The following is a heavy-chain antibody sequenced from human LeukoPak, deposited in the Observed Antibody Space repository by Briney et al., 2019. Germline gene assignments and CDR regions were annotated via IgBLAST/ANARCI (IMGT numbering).Heavy chain of an antibody. Sequence: GSLRLSCAASGFTFRNYAMSWVRQTPGKGLEWVAGISGSGGGTYYADSVKGRFTVSRDNSKNTVYVQMKSLRAEDTAVYHCAKVYCGTTTCSHYSYFYMDVWGKGTTVTVSS. D-gene: IGHD2-2*01. J-gene: IGHJ6*03. CDR1: GFTFRNYA. V-gene: IGHV3-23*01. CDR2: ISGSGGGT. CDR3: AKVYCGTTTCSHYSYFYMDV.